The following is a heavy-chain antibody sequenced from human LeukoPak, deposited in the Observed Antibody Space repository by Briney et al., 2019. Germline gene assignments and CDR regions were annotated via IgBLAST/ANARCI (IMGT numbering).Heavy chain of an antibody. Sequence: SETLSLTCTVSGGSISSGSYYWSWIRQPAGKGLEWIGRIYTSGSTNYNPSLKSRVTISVDTSKNQFSLKLSSVTAADTAVYYCASSVRGVHFDYWGQGTLVTVSS. D-gene: IGHD3-10*02. CDR3: ASSVRGVHFDY. V-gene: IGHV4-61*02. J-gene: IGHJ4*02. CDR2: IYTSGST. CDR1: GGSISSGSYY.